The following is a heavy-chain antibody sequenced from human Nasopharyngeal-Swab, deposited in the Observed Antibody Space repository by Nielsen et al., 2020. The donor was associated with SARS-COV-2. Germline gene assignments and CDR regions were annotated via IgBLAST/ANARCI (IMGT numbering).Heavy chain of an antibody. CDR1: GGTFSSYA. Sequence: SVKVSCKASGGTFSSYAISWVRQAPGQGLEWMGGIIPIFGTANYAQKFQGRVTMTRDTSTSTVYMELSSLRSEDTAVYYCAILNYDYVWGSYRKGDYWGQGTLVTVSS. CDR2: IIPIFGTA. D-gene: IGHD3-16*02. CDR3: AILNYDYVWGSYRKGDY. J-gene: IGHJ4*02. V-gene: IGHV1-69*05.